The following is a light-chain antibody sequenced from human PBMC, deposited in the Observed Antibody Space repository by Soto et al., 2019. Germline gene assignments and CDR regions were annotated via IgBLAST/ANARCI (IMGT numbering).Light chain of an antibody. CDR3: QQFRSYPYT. CDR2: EAS. J-gene: IGKJ2*01. V-gene: IGKV1-5*01. CDR1: QSISNC. Sequence: DIQMTQSPSTLSAFVGDRVTLTCRASQSISNCLAWSQQKPGKAPKLLIYEASSLESGVPSRFSGSGSGTEFTLTISSLQPDDFATYYCQQFRSYPYTFGQGTKLESK.